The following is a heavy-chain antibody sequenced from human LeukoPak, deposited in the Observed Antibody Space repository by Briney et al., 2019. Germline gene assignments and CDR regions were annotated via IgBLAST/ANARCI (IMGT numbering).Heavy chain of an antibody. CDR3: ARENVDYDFWSGYPNWFDP. J-gene: IGHJ5*02. Sequence: GGSLRLSCAASGFTFSNYWMSWVRQAPGKGREWVANIRQDGSEKYYVDSVKGRFPISRDNAKKSLYLQMHSLRAEDTAVYYCARENVDYDFWSGYPNWFDPWGQGTLVTVSS. CDR1: GFTFSNYW. CDR2: IRQDGSEK. V-gene: IGHV3-7*05. D-gene: IGHD3-3*01.